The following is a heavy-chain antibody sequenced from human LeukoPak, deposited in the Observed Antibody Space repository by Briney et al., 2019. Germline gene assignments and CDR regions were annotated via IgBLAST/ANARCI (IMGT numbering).Heavy chain of an antibody. D-gene: IGHD3-10*01. CDR3: ARTYYYGSFEKNRFDP. J-gene: IGHJ5*02. CDR1: SGSFSGYY. V-gene: IGHV4-34*01. Sequence: PSETLSLTCAVYSGSFSGYYWTWIRQPAGKGLEWIGSMYHSGSTFYNPSLMSRVTISVDTSNNQFSLKLSSVTAADTAVYYCARTYYYGSFEKNRFDPWGQGTLVTVSS. CDR2: MYHSGST.